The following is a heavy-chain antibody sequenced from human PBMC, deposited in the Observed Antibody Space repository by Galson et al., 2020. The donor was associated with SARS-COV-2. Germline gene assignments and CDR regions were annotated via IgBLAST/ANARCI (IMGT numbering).Heavy chain of an antibody. CDR3: AREASWAMFAMDV. Sequence: VGSLRLSCLVSGFPFNSYTMNWVRQAPGKGLEWVSAISSSSDYIYNADSVKGRFTISRDNAKNVLYLQMNSLRAEDTAVYYCAREASWAMFAMDVWGQGTTVTVSS. V-gene: IGHV3-21*01. CDR2: ISSSSDYI. J-gene: IGHJ6*02. D-gene: IGHD3-10*02. CDR1: GFPFNSYT.